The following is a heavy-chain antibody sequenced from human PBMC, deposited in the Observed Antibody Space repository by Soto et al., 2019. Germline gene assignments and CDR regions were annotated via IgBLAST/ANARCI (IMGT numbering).Heavy chain of an antibody. CDR1: GDSVSSNSAA. CDR2: TYYRSKWYN. V-gene: IGHV6-1*01. D-gene: IGHD3-22*01. CDR3: ARGGYYYDSSGSHKDDAFDI. J-gene: IGHJ3*02. Sequence: SQTLSLTCAISGDSVSSNSAAWNWIRQSPSRGLEWLGRTYYRSKWYNDYAVSVKSRITINPATSKNQFSLQLNSVTPEDTAVYYCARGGYYYDSSGSHKDDAFDIWGKGTMVTVS.